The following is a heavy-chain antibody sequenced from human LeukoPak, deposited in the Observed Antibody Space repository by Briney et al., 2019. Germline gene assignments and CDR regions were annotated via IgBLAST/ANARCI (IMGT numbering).Heavy chain of an antibody. Sequence: SETLSLTCTVSGDSISSYYWSWIRQPAGKGLEWIGRIYTSGSTNYNPSLKSRVTMSVDTSKNQFSLKLSSVTAADTAVYYCASITGTTSPPYYYYMDVWGKGTTVTVSS. D-gene: IGHD1-7*01. CDR2: IYTSGST. CDR1: GDSISSYY. J-gene: IGHJ6*03. CDR3: ASITGTTSPPYYYYMDV. V-gene: IGHV4-4*07.